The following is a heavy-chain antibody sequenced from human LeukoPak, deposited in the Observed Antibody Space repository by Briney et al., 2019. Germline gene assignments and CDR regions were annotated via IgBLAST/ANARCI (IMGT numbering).Heavy chain of an antibody. CDR1: AIXFSSYW. CDR3: ARGSTTHDY. D-gene: IGHD1-26*01. CDR2: MNYDGSEK. V-gene: IGHV3-7*05. J-gene: IGHJ4*02. Sequence: PGGSLRLSCAASAIXFSSYWITWDRQPPGKGPEWVASMNYDGSEKQYVDSVKGRLTISRDNTKNSLYLQMNSLRVEDTAVYNCARGSTTHDYWGQGTLVTVSS.